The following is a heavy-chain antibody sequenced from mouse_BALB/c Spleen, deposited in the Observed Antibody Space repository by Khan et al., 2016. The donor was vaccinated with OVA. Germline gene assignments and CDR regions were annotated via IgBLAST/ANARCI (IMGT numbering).Heavy chain of an antibody. CDR2: IWSDGST. CDR1: GFSLTNYG. V-gene: IGHV2-6-1*01. J-gene: IGHJ4*01. CDR3: GRQPYYHYNVMDY. D-gene: IGHD2-10*01. Sequence: VQLQESGPGLVAPSQSLSITCTISGFSLTNYGIHWVHQPPGKGLEWLVVIWSDGSTTYNSALKSRLTISKDNSKSQVFLKMNSLQTDDTAMYFCGRQPYYHYNVMDYWGQGTSVTVSS.